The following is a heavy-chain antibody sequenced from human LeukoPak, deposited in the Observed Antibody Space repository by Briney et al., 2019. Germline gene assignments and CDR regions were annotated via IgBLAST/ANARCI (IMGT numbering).Heavy chain of an antibody. D-gene: IGHD4/OR15-4a*01. CDR3: ARDLIDRANFGWYFDL. CDR2: IYHSGST. J-gene: IGHJ2*01. V-gene: IGHV4-38-2*02. Sequence: KPSETLSLTCTVSGYSISSGYYWGWIRQPPGKGLEWIGSIYHSGSTYYNPSLKSRVTISVDTSKNQFSLKLSSVTAADTAVYYCARDLIDRANFGWYFDLWGRGTLVTVSS. CDR1: GYSISSGYY.